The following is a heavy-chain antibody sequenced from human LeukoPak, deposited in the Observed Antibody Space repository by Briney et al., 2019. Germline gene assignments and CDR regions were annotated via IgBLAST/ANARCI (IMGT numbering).Heavy chain of an antibody. J-gene: IGHJ4*02. CDR3: ARGKSRYYGGNLEFDY. V-gene: IGHV4-59*12. CDR1: GGSISSYY. CDR2: IYYSGST. D-gene: IGHD4-23*01. Sequence: SETLSLTCTVSGGSISSYYWSWIRQPPGKGLEWIGYIYYSGSTNYNPSLKSRVTISVDTSKNQFSLKLSSVTAADTAVYYCARGKSRYYGGNLEFDYWGQGTLVTVSS.